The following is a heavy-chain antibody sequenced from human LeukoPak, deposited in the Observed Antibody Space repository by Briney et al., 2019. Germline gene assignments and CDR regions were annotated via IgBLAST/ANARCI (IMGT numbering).Heavy chain of an antibody. CDR3: AKDNGLTVDFDY. Sequence: PGGSLRLSCSTSGFTFNNYALSWVRQAPGKGLEWVSAISGSGGATYYANSVKGRFTISRDNSKNTLYLQMNSLRAEDTAVYYLAKDNGLTVDFDYWGQGTLVTVSS. V-gene: IGHV3-23*01. CDR1: GFTFNNYA. D-gene: IGHD4-23*01. J-gene: IGHJ4*02. CDR2: ISGSGGAT.